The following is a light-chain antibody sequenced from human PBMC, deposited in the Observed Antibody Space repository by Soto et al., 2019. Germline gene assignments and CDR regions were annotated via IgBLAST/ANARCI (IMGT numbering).Light chain of an antibody. CDR3: HTYDSSLSGSVV. Sequence: QSVLTQPPSVSGAPGQRGTISCTGSSSNIGGGDDVHWYQQLPGTAPKLLIAGNSNGPSGVPDRFSGSKSGTAASLAITGRQAEDEADYYCHTYDSSLSGSVVFGGGTKLAVL. J-gene: IGLJ2*01. V-gene: IGLV1-40*01. CDR1: SSNIGGGDD. CDR2: GNS.